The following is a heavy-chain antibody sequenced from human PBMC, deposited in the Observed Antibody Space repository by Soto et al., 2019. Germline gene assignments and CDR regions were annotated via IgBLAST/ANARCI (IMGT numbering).Heavy chain of an antibody. CDR3: AGVLVHMVVVTDLYYYYGMDV. J-gene: IGHJ6*02. D-gene: IGHD2-21*02. V-gene: IGHV1-69*01. CDR1: GGTFSSYA. Sequence: QVQLVQSGAEVKKPGSSVKVSCKASGGTFSSYAISWVRQAPGQGLEWMGGLIPIFDTANYSQKFQGRGTITADESTSTAYMELISLRSEDTAVYYCAGVLVHMVVVTDLYYYYGMDVWGQGTTVTVSS. CDR2: LIPIFDTA.